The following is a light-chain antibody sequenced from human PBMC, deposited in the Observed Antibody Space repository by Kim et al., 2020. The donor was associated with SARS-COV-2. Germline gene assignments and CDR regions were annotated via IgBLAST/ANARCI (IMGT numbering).Light chain of an antibody. CDR2: DAS. CDR1: QSVSSNY. Sequence: LSPGERATLSCWASQSVSSNYLAWYQQKPGQAPRLLIYDASSRATGIPDRFSGCGSGTDFTLTISRLEPEDFAVYYCQQYGSSPCTFGQGTKLEI. CDR3: QQYGSSPCT. J-gene: IGKJ2*02. V-gene: IGKV3-20*01.